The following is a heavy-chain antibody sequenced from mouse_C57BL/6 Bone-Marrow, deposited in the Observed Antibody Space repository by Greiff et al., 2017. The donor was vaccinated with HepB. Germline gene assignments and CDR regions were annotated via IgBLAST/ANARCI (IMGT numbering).Heavy chain of an antibody. J-gene: IGHJ2*01. CDR2: IYPGSGST. D-gene: IGHD2-4*01. CDR1: GYTFTSYW. CDR3: ARRDDYDGGSFDY. V-gene: IGHV1-55*01. Sequence: QVQLQQSGAELVKPGASVKMSCKASGYTFTSYWITWVKQRPGQGLEWIGDIYPGSGSTNYNEKFKSKATLTVDTSSSTAYMQLSSLTSEDSAVYYCARRDDYDGGSFDYWGQGTTLTVSS.